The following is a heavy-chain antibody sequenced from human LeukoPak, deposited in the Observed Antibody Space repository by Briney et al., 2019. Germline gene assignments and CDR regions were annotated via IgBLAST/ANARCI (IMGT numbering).Heavy chain of an antibody. J-gene: IGHJ3*01. V-gene: IGHV1-2*02. CDR3: ARPRAQRWLVRGDAFDF. Sequence: ASVKVSCKASGYTFTGYYMHWVRQAPGQGLEWMGWINPNTGGTDYAQKFQGRVTMTRDTSISTVYMELSRLRSDDTAVYYCARPRAQRWLVRGDAFDFWGQGTMVTVS. CDR2: INPNTGGT. D-gene: IGHD6-19*01. CDR1: GYTFTGYY.